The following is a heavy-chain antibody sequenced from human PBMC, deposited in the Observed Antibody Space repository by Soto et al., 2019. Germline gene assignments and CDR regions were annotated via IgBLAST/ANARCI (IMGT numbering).Heavy chain of an antibody. CDR3: ARGQRPYVSGPYSPWFDP. J-gene: IGHJ5*02. V-gene: IGHV4-34*01. CDR1: GGSFSGYY. D-gene: IGHD3-10*01. Sequence: NPSETLSLTCAVYGGSFSGYYWSWIRQPPGKGLEWIGEINHSGSTNYNPSLKSRVTISVDTSENQFSLKLTSVTAADTALYYCARGQRPYVSGPYSPWFDPWGQGILVTVSS. CDR2: INHSGST.